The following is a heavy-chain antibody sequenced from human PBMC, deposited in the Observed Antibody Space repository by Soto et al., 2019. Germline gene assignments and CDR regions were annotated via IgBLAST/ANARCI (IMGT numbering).Heavy chain of an antibody. CDR3: ARPSGSYDYYYYGMDV. D-gene: IGHD1-26*01. Sequence: PSETLSLTCTVSGGSISSSSYYWGWIRQPPGKGLEWIGSIYYSASTYYNPSLKSRVTISVDTSKNQFSLKLSSVTAADTAVYYCARPSGSYDYYYYGMDVWGQGTTVTVSS. J-gene: IGHJ6*02. CDR2: IYYSAST. CDR1: GGSISSSSYY. V-gene: IGHV4-39*01.